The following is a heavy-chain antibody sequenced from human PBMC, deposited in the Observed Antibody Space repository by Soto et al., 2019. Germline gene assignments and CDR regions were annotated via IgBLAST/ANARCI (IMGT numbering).Heavy chain of an antibody. Sequence: PSETLSLTCAVYGGSFSGYYWSWIRQPPGKGLEWIEEINHSGSTNYNPSLKSRVTISVDTSKNHFSLKLSSVTAADTAVYYCARVWADGDYVNYYYGMDVWGQGTTVTVSS. CDR3: ARVWADGDYVNYYYGMDV. J-gene: IGHJ6*02. V-gene: IGHV4-34*01. CDR1: GGSFSGYY. CDR2: INHSGST. D-gene: IGHD4-17*01.